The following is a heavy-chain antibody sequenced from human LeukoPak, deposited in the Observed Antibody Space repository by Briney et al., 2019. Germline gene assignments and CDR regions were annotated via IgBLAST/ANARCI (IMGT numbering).Heavy chain of an antibody. CDR3: AKDMRFDWTPYYFDY. CDR1: GFTFSSYA. V-gene: IGHV3-23*01. Sequence: GGSLRLPCAASGFTFSSYAMSWVRQAPGKGLEWVSAISGSGGSTYYADSVKGRFTISRDNSKNTLYLQMNSLRAEDTAVYYCAKDMRFDWTPYYFDYWGQGTLVTVSS. D-gene: IGHD3-9*01. J-gene: IGHJ4*02. CDR2: ISGSGGST.